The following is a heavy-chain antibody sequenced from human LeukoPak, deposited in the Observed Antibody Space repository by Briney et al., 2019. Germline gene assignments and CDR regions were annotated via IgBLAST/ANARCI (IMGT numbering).Heavy chain of an antibody. D-gene: IGHD6-13*01. J-gene: IGHJ5*02. CDR2: TYYRSKWYN. V-gene: IGHV6-1*01. Sequence: SQTLSLTCAIYGDSVSSNSAAWNWIRQSPSRGLEWLVRTYYRSKWYNDYALSVKSRITINPDTSKNQFSLQLRSVTPEDTAMYYCARGVSNTRGDWFDPWGQGTLVTVSS. CDR1: GDSVSSNSAA. CDR3: ARGVSNTRGDWFDP.